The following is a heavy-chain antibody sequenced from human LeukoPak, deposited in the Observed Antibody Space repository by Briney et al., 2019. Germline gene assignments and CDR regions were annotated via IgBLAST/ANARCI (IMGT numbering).Heavy chain of an antibody. CDR1: GGSVSSHF. CDR3: ARQYYYDSGGFSTYFDY. J-gene: IGHJ4*02. CDR2: INTREST. D-gene: IGHD3-22*01. V-gene: IGHV4-4*07. Sequence: SETLSLTCTVSGGSVSSHFWSWIRQPAGKGLEWIGRINTRESTNYNPSLKSRVTMSVDTSKNQFSLKLSSVTAADTAVYYCARQYYYDSGGFSTYFDYWGQGTLVTVSS.